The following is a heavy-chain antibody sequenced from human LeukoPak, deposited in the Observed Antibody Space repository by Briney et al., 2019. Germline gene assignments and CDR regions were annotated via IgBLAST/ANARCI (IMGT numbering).Heavy chain of an antibody. Sequence: PSETLSLTCTVSGGSTSSYYWSWIRQPPGKGLEWIGYSSYSGSANYNPSLKSRVTISVDTSKNQFSLKLSSMTAADTAVYYCARGYSSSWNYFDYWGQGTLVTVSS. D-gene: IGHD6-13*01. V-gene: IGHV4-59*01. J-gene: IGHJ4*02. CDR3: ARGYSSSWNYFDY. CDR2: SSYSGSA. CDR1: GGSTSSYY.